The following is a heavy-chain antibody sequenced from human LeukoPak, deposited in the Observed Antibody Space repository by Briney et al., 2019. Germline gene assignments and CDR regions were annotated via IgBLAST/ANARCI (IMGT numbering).Heavy chain of an antibody. V-gene: IGHV4-59*01. CDR2: IYYSGST. CDR3: ARGRGSGRYYYGMDV. J-gene: IGHJ6*02. CDR1: GGSISSYY. D-gene: IGHD3-10*01. Sequence: SETLSLTCTVSGGSISSYYWSWIRQPPGKGLEWIGYIYYSGSTNYDPSLKSRVTISVDTSKNQFSLKLSSVTAADTAVYYCARGRGSGRYYYGMDVWGQGTTVTVSS.